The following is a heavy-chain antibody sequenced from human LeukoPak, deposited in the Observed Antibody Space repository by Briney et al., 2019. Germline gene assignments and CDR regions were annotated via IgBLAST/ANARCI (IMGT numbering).Heavy chain of an antibody. CDR2: IYYNGTT. CDR3: ARTTPGSYSSSWYDYYYYYGMDV. CDR1: GGSISSYY. Sequence: SETLSLTCTDSGGSISSYYWSWIRQPPGTGLEWIGYIYYNGTTNYNPSLKSRVTISVDTSKNQFSLKLSSVTAADTAVYYCARTTPGSYSSSWYDYYYYYGMDVWGQGTTVTVSS. J-gene: IGHJ6*02. V-gene: IGHV4-59*01. D-gene: IGHD6-13*01.